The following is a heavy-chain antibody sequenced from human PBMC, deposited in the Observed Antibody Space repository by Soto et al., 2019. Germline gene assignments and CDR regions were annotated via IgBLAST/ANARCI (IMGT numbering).Heavy chain of an antibody. CDR3: AAERNRLRYFDWLPARSDGSVS. D-gene: IGHD3-9*01. CDR1: GLTFASTA. CDR2: IVVGSGNT. V-gene: IGHV1-58*01. Sequence: ASVNVSCRASGLTFASTAVHWVRQDSRQRLELIGWIVVGSGNTNYAQKFQERVTITRDMSASTAYMELSSLRSEDTAVYYCAAERNRLRYFDWLPARSDGSVSWGQGTLVTVSS. J-gene: IGHJ5*02.